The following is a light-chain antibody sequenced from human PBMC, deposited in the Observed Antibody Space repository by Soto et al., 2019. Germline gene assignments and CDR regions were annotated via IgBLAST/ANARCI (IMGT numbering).Light chain of an antibody. J-gene: IGLJ2*01. CDR2: DVS. CDR3: SSYTSSFLVV. V-gene: IGLV2-14*01. CDR1: SSDVGGYNY. Sequence: QSALTQPASVSGSPGQSITISCTGTSSDVGGYNYVSWYQQHPGKAPKLMIYDVSNRPSGVSNRFSGSKSGNTASLTLSGLQAEDEADYYCSSYTSSFLVVFGGGTKLTVL.